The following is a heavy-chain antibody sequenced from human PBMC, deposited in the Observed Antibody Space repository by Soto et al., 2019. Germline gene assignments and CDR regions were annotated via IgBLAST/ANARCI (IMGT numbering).Heavy chain of an antibody. CDR3: ARYYSSSWYGGYYFDY. CDR1: GGTFSSYA. CDR2: IIPIFGTA. Sequence: QVQLVQSGAEVKKLGSSVKVSCKASGGTFSSYAISWVRQAPGQGLEWMGGIIPIFGTANYAQKFQGRVTITADESTSTAYMELSSLRSEDTAVYYCARYYSSSWYGGYYFDYWGQGTLVTVSS. J-gene: IGHJ4*02. D-gene: IGHD6-13*01. V-gene: IGHV1-69*01.